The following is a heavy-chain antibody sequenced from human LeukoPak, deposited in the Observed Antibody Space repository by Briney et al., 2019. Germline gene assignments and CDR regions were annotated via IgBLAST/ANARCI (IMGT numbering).Heavy chain of an antibody. CDR3: ARGQYDYGDYWEAFDI. D-gene: IGHD4-17*01. CDR1: GFTFSGYG. V-gene: IGHV3-33*01. Sequence: PGKSLRLSCATSGFTFSGYGMHWVRQAPGKGLEWVTVIWSDGSNKYYADSVKGRFTISRDNSKNTLYLQMNSLRAEDTAVYYCARGQYDYGDYWEAFDIWGQGTMVTVSS. J-gene: IGHJ3*02. CDR2: IWSDGSNK.